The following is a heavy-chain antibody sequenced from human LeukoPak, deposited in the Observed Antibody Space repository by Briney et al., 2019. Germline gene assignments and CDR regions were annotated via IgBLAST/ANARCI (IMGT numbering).Heavy chain of an antibody. Sequence: GGSLRLSCVASGFTFSSYSMRWVRQAPGKGLGWVANIKQDGSEKYYVDSVKGRFTISRDNAKNSLYLQMNSLRAEDTAVYYCARGSYGAFDIWGQGTMVTVSS. CDR1: GFTFSSYS. D-gene: IGHD1-26*01. V-gene: IGHV3-7*01. CDR2: IKQDGSEK. J-gene: IGHJ3*02. CDR3: ARGSYGAFDI.